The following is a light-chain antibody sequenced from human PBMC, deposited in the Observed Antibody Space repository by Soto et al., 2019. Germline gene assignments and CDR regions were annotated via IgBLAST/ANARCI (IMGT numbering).Light chain of an antibody. CDR2: AAF. J-gene: IGKJ2*01. Sequence: DIQMTQSPSSLCASVGDRVTITCRASQSISSYLNWYQQKPGKAPKLLIYAAFSLQSGVPSRFSGSGSGTDVTLTISSLQPEDFATYYCQQSYSTPYTLGQGTKLEIK. CDR1: QSISSY. V-gene: IGKV1-39*01. CDR3: QQSYSTPYT.